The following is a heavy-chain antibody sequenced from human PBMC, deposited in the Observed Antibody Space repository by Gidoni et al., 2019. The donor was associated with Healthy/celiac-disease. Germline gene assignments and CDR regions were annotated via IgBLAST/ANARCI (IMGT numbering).Heavy chain of an antibody. CDR1: GYTFTGDD. CDR3: ARDGQGEWELLLYYYGMDV. V-gene: IGHV1-2*02. Sequence: QVQLVQPGAEAKKPGATVKVPCKAYGYTFTGDDMHWVRQDPGQGLEWMGWITPNSGGTNYAQKFQGRVTMTRDPSISTAYMELRRLRSDDTAVYYCARDGQGEWELLLYYYGMDVWGQGTTVTVSS. CDR2: ITPNSGGT. J-gene: IGHJ6*02. D-gene: IGHD1-26*01.